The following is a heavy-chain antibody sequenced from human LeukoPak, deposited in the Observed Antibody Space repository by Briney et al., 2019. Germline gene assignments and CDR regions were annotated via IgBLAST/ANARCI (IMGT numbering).Heavy chain of an antibody. J-gene: IGHJ4*01. CDR2: IYDSGTT. D-gene: IGHD2-15*01. CDR3: ARQSDSGGYFEY. V-gene: IGHV4-4*07. Sequence: PSETLSLTCTVSGESINRYLWTWIRQPAGRGLEWIGRIYDSGTTNYRPSLKSRVSMSVETPKNQFSLRLSSVTAADTAVYYCARQSDSGGYFEYWGQGIRVTVSS. CDR1: GESINRYL.